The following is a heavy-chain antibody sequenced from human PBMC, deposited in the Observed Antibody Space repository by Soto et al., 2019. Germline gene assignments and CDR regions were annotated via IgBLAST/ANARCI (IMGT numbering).Heavy chain of an antibody. Sequence: GGSLRLSCAASGFTFSSYSMNWVRQAPGKGLEWVSSISSSSSYIYYADSVKGRFTISRDNAKNSLYLQMNSLRAEDTAVYYCARRDGYNYEYYFDYWGQGTLVTVSS. J-gene: IGHJ4*02. V-gene: IGHV3-21*01. D-gene: IGHD5-12*01. CDR1: GFTFSSYS. CDR3: ARRDGYNYEYYFDY. CDR2: ISSSSSYI.